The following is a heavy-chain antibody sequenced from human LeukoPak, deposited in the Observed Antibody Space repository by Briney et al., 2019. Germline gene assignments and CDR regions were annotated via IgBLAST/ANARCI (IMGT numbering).Heavy chain of an antibody. Sequence: GASVKVSCKTSGYSFTGYFIHWVRRAPGQGLEWMGRINLHTGATDSAQKFQGRVTMTSDTSIEAIYMDLTGLRSDDTAVYYCARAPYGAFLDYWGQGTLVTVSS. D-gene: IGHD4-17*01. CDR3: ARAPYGAFLDY. CDR1: GYSFTGYF. CDR2: INLHTGAT. V-gene: IGHV1-2*06. J-gene: IGHJ4*02.